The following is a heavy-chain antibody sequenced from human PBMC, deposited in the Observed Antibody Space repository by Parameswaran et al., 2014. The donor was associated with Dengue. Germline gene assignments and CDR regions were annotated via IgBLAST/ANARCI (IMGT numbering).Heavy chain of an antibody. CDR2: ISGSGGST. J-gene: IGHJ3*02. Sequence: VRQAPGKGLEWVSAISGSGGSTYYADSVKGRFTISRDNSKNTLYLQMNSLRAEDTAVYYCAKRKDAFDIWGQGTMVTVSS. V-gene: IGHV3-23*01. CDR3: AKRKDAFDI.